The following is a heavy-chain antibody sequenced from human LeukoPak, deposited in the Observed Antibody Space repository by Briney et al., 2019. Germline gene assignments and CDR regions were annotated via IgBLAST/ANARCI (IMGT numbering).Heavy chain of an antibody. J-gene: IGHJ4*02. Sequence: GGSLRLSCAASGFTFSSYWMHWVRQAPGKGLVWVSRINIDGSITGYADSVKGRSTISRDNAKSTLYLQMNSLRAEDTAVYYCARGIVGATVVDYWGQGALVTVSS. CDR3: ARGIVGATVVDY. V-gene: IGHV3-74*01. D-gene: IGHD1-26*01. CDR2: INIDGSIT. CDR1: GFTFSSYW.